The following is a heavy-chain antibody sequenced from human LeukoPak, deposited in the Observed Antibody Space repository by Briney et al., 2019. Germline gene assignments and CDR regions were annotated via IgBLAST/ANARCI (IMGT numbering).Heavy chain of an antibody. CDR1: GGSISNFY. CDR2: IYYSGTT. CDR3: ARIARLALLRGVTGYHSLDV. Sequence: ASETLSLTCTVSGGSISNFYWSSIRQPPGGGLEWIGYIYYSGTTNYNLSLKSRVTMSVDASKNQFSLWLTSVTAADTAVYYCARIARLALLRGVTGYHSLDVWGKGTKVTVSS. V-gene: IGHV4-59*01. D-gene: IGHD3-10*01. J-gene: IGHJ6*04.